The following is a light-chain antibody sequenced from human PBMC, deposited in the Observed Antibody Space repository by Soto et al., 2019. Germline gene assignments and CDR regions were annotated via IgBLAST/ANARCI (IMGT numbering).Light chain of an antibody. V-gene: IGLV4-69*01. CDR1: SGHSSYA. CDR2: LSSDGSH. Sequence: QPVLTQSPSASASLGASVKLTCTLSSGHSSYAIAWHQQQPEKGPRYLMKLSSDGSHSKGDGIPDRFSGSSSGAERYLTISSLQSEDEAVYYCQTWATGIVVFGGGTKVTVL. J-gene: IGLJ2*01. CDR3: QTWATGIVV.